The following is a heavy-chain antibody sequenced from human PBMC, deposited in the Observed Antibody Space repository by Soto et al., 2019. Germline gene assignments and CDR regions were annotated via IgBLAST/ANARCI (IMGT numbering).Heavy chain of an antibody. V-gene: IGHV6-1*01. CDR3: ARWGEGQQLVSSGMDV. D-gene: IGHD6-13*01. J-gene: IGHJ6*02. Sequence: QTLSLTCAISGYSVSSNSAAWNLIRQSPSRGLEWLGRTYYRSKWYNDYAVSVKSRITINPDTSKNQFSLQLNSVTPEDTAVYYCARWGEGQQLVSSGMDVWGQGTTVTVSS. CDR1: GYSVSSNSAA. CDR2: TYYRSKWYN.